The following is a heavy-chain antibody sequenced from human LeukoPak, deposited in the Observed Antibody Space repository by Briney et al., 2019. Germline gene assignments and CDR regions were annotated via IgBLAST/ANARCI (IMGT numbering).Heavy chain of an antibody. CDR3: AKWLYSGKYWTGKDYFDY. CDR1: GFTFNNYG. CDR2: ISHDGSNK. Sequence: GGSLRLSCAASGFTFNNYGMHWVRQAPGKGLEWVAVISHDGSNKYYADSVKGRFTISRGNSKNTLYLQMDSQRVEDTAVYYCAKWLYSGKYWTGKDYFDYWGQGTLVTVSS. J-gene: IGHJ4*02. D-gene: IGHD1-26*01. V-gene: IGHV3-30*18.